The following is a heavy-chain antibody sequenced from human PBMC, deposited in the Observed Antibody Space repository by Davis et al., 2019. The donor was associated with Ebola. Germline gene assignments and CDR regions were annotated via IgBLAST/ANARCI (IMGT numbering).Heavy chain of an antibody. J-gene: IGHJ2*01. V-gene: IGHV4-4*07. CDR3: ARLSGLFSSSSGALYFDL. D-gene: IGHD6-6*01. Sequence: SETLSLTCTVSGGSISNYFWNWIRQPAGKGLEFIGRIYASGNTNYNPSLKSRLTMSIDTSKSQFSLKLSSVTAADTAVYFCARLSGLFSSSSGALYFDLWGRGTLVSVSS. CDR2: IYASGNT. CDR1: GGSISNYF.